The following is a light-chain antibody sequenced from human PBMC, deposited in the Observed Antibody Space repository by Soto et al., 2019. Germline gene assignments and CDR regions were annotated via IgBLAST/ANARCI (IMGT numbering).Light chain of an antibody. CDR1: QGISSW. V-gene: IGKV1D-12*01. J-gene: IGKJ4*01. CDR3: QQANRFPLN. CDR2: AAS. Sequence: DIQMTQSTSSVSASVGDRVTITCRASQGISSWLAWYQQKPGKAPKLLIYAASSLQSGGPSKFSGSGSGTGFRRSISSLQPEDFASYYCQQANRFPLNFGGGTKVEIK.